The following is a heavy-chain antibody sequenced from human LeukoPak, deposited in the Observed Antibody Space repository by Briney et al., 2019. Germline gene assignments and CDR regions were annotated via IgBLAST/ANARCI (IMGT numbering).Heavy chain of an antibody. D-gene: IGHD2-8*01. CDR1: GFTLSDYW. CDR3: ARELNGLDP. J-gene: IGHJ5*02. Sequence: GGSLRLSCAASGFTLSDYWMSWVRQTPGKGLEWVANIKQDGSEKYYVDSVKGRFTISRDNAKNSLYLQMNRLRAEDTAVYSCARELNGLDPWGQGTLVTVSS. V-gene: IGHV3-7*01. CDR2: IKQDGSEK.